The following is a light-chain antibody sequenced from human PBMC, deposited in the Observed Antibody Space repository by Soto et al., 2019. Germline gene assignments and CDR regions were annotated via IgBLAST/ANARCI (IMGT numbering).Light chain of an antibody. CDR3: QSYDGSLSRVV. V-gene: IGLV1-40*01. J-gene: IGLJ2*01. CDR2: GNS. Sequence: QSVLTQPPSVSGAPGQRVTISCTGSSSNIGAGYDVHWYQQLPGTAPKLLIYGNSNRPSGVPDRFSGSKSGTSASLAITGLQAEDEADYYCQSYDGSLSRVVFGGGTKVTVL. CDR1: SSNIGAGYD.